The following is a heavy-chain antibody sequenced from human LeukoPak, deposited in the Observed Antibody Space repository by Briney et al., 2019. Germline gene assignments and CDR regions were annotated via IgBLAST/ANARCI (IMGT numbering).Heavy chain of an antibody. CDR3: ARPVTGSFMFDP. Sequence: PSETLSLTCTVSGGSISSYYWSWIRQPPGKGLEWIGYISYRGSTNYNPSLKSRVTISLDTSKNQFSLKLSSVTAADTAVYYCARPVTGSFMFDPWGQGTLVTVSS. J-gene: IGHJ5*02. D-gene: IGHD1-20*01. CDR1: GGSISSYY. V-gene: IGHV4-59*01. CDR2: ISYRGST.